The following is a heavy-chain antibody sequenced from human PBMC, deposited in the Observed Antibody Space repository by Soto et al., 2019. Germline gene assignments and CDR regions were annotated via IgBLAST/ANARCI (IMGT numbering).Heavy chain of an antibody. Sequence: QVQLVQSGAEVKKPGSSVKVSCKASGGTFSSYGISWVRQAPGQGLEWMGGIITIFGTANYAQKFQGRVTITAYESTSTAYMELSSLRAEDTAVYYCANPRGHDYGDCGAFDIGGQGTMVTVSS. CDR2: IITIFGTA. CDR3: ANPRGHDYGDCGAFDI. V-gene: IGHV1-69*01. CDR1: GGTFSSYG. D-gene: IGHD4-17*01. J-gene: IGHJ3*02.